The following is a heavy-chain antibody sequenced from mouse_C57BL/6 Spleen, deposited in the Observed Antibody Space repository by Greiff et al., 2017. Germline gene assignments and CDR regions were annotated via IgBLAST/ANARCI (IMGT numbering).Heavy chain of an antibody. J-gene: IGHJ3*01. D-gene: IGHD2-4*01. Sequence: QVQLKQPGTELVKPGASVKLSCKASGYTFTSYWMHWVKQRPGQGLEWIGNINPSNGGTNYNEKFKSKATLTVDKSSSTAYMQLSSLTSEDSAVYYCARGGVYNEYDGAWFAYWGQGTLVTVSA. CDR2: INPSNGGT. CDR3: ARGGVYNEYDGAWFAY. CDR1: GYTFTSYW. V-gene: IGHV1-53*01.